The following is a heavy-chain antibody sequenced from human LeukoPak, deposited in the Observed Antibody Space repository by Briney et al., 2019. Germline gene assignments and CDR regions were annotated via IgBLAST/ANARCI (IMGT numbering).Heavy chain of an antibody. CDR1: GFTFSSYN. CDR2: ISSSSSTI. CDR3: AKDPPEPTPSSWWCVGCGY. J-gene: IGHJ4*02. V-gene: IGHV3-48*01. D-gene: IGHD2-21*01. Sequence: PGGSLRLSCAASGFTFSSYNMNWVRQAPGKGLEWVSYISSSSSTIYYADSVKGRFTISRDNSKNTLYLQMNSLRAEDTAVYYCAKDPPEPTPSSWWCVGCGYWGQGTLVTVSS.